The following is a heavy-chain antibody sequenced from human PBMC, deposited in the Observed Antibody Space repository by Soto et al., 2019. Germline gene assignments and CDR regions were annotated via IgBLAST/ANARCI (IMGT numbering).Heavy chain of an antibody. CDR3: AREIKTTAIKYYYYGMDV. D-gene: IGHD4-4*01. CDR1: GFTFSSYW. Sequence: PGGSLRLSCAASGFTFSSYWMNWGRQAPGKGLEWVANIKQDGSEKYYVGSVKGRFTISRDNAKNSLYLQMNSLRAEDTAVYYCAREIKTTAIKYYYYGMDVWGQGTTVTVSS. J-gene: IGHJ6*02. CDR2: IKQDGSEK. V-gene: IGHV3-7*01.